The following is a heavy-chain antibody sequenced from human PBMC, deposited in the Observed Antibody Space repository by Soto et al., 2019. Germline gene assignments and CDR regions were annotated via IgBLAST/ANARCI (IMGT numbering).Heavy chain of an antibody. CDR2: ISGTGVNT. D-gene: IGHD4-17*01. Sequence: PGGSLRLSCAASGFTFSSYAMNWVRQAPGKGLEWVSAISGTGVNTYYPDSVKGRFTISRDNSKNTLYLQMNSLRTEDTAVYYCAKVPTMVTSFSYFDFWGLGTLVTVSS. CDR3: AKVPTMVTSFSYFDF. J-gene: IGHJ4*02. V-gene: IGHV3-23*01. CDR1: GFTFSSYA.